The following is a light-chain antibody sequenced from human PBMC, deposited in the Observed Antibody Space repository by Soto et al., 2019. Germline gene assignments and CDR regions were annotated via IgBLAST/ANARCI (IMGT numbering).Light chain of an antibody. V-gene: IGKV1-39*01. J-gene: IGKJ2*01. CDR1: QDIYTF. CDR2: GAS. CDR3: QQYDIWPPYT. Sequence: DIQMTQSPSSLSASVGDRVTIACRASQDIYTFLNWYQQKPGKAPKLLIFGASSLQSGVPSRFSGSGSGTVFTLTISSLQPEDFATYYCQQYDIWPPYTFGQGTKVEF.